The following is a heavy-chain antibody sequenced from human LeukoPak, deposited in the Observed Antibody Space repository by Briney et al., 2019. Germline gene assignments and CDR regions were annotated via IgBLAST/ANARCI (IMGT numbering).Heavy chain of an antibody. D-gene: IGHD1-14*01. V-gene: IGHV3-53*01. CDR3: ARRPGN. J-gene: IGHJ1*01. Sequence: GGSMRLSCVASGIAVGSHYMSWVRQAPGKGLEWVSLIYSGGAIRYADSVKGRFTISRDSSKNTLFLQMNDLTVEGTARYYCARRPGNWGQGILVTVSS. CDR2: IYSGGAI. CDR1: GIAVGSHY.